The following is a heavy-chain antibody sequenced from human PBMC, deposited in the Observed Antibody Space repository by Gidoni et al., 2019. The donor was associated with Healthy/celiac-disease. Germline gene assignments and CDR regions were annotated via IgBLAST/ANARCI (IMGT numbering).Heavy chain of an antibody. CDR1: GFTFSSYG. Sequence: QVQLVESGGGVVQPGRSLRLSCAASGFTFSSYGMHWVRQAPGKGLGWVAVIWYDGSNKYYADSVKGRFTISRDNSKNTLYLQMNSLRAEDTAVYYCARDQQLGPDYWGQGTLVTVSS. D-gene: IGHD6-6*01. CDR2: IWYDGSNK. V-gene: IGHV3-33*01. CDR3: ARDQQLGPDY. J-gene: IGHJ4*02.